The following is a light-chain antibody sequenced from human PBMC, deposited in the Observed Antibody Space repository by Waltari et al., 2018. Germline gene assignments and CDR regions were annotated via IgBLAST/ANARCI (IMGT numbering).Light chain of an antibody. V-gene: IGKV3-20*01. J-gene: IGKJ1*01. CDR3: QHYVRLPVT. CDR2: GAS. CDR1: QSVGTF. Sequence: IVLTQSPGTLSLSPGESATLPCRASQSVGTFLVWYQQKPGQAPRLLIQGASTRATGTPDRFSGSGSGTDFSLTISRLEPEDFAMYYCQHYVRLPVTFGQGTKVEI.